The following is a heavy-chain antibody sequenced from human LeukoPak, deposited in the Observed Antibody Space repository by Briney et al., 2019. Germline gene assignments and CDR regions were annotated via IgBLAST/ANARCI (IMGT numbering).Heavy chain of an antibody. J-gene: IGHJ6*02. Sequence: AASVKVSCKTSGYSFNSHHVHWVRQAPGQGLEWMGVKFSHDGTTSYTQNFQGRLTVTRDTSTSTVYMELSSLRSEDTAVYYCARDSGNFHYDMDVWGQGTTVIVSS. V-gene: IGHV1-46*02. D-gene: IGHD3-10*01. CDR2: KFSHDGTT. CDR1: GYSFNSHH. CDR3: ARDSGNFHYDMDV.